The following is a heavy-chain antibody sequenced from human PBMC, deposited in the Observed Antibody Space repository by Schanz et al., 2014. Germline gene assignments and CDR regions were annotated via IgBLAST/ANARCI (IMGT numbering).Heavy chain of an antibody. Sequence: EVQLLESGGGLVQPGGSLRLSCLASGFAFSSYGMNWLRQAPGKGLEYISAISNNGDSTYYADSVRGRFTMSRDNSKNTLYLQMNSLRAGDAAVYYCAKGRFGELSAFDIWGQGTMVTVSS. CDR2: ISNNGDST. CDR3: AKGRFGELSAFDI. J-gene: IGHJ3*02. D-gene: IGHD3-10*01. CDR1: GFAFSSYG. V-gene: IGHV3-23*01.